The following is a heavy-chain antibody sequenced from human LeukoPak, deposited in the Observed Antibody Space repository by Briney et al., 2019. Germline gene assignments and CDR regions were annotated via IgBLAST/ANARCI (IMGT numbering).Heavy chain of an antibody. J-gene: IGHJ4*02. Sequence: ASVKVSCKASGYTFTSHYLHWVRQAPGQGLEWMGIINPSEGDTSYAQKFQGRLTMTSDTSANTVYTELSSLRSEDTAVYYCARDPCSGGYCHHYFDFWGQGTLVTVAS. CDR1: GYTFTSHY. D-gene: IGHD2-15*01. CDR2: INPSEGDT. CDR3: ARDPCSGGYCHHYFDF. V-gene: IGHV1-46*01.